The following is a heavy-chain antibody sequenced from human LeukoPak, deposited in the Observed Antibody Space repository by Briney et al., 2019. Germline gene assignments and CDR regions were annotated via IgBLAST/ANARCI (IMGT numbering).Heavy chain of an antibody. D-gene: IGHD4-23*01. CDR2: IYPGDADT. J-gene: IGHJ4*02. CDR3: ARLNSSVFDH. CDR1: GYSFTSYW. Sequence: GESLKISCRGSGYSFTSYWIAWVRQMPGKGLEWMGIIYPGDADTRYGPSFQGQVTMSADKPISTAYLQWSSLKASDTAMYYCARLNSSVFDHWGQGTLVTVSS. V-gene: IGHV5-51*01.